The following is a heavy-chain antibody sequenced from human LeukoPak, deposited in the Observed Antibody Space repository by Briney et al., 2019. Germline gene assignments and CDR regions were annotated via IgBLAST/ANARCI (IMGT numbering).Heavy chain of an antibody. CDR3: ARGDGSPYFDY. V-gene: IGHV4-59*01. D-gene: IGHD3-10*01. Sequence: PSETLSLTCTVSGGSISSYYWSWIRQPPGKGLEWIGYIYYSGSTNYNPSLKSRVTISVDTSKNQFSLSLSSVTAADTAVYYCARGDGSPYFDYWGQGTLVTVSS. CDR1: GGSISSYY. J-gene: IGHJ4*02. CDR2: IYYSGST.